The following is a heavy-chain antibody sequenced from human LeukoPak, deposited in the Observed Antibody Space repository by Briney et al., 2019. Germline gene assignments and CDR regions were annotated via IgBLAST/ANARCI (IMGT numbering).Heavy chain of an antibody. Sequence: PGGSLRLSCSASGFTFSSYAMHWVRKAPGKGLEYVSAISTNGGSTYYADSMKGRFTISRDNARNSLYLQMNNLRDEDTAVYYCAKSRLDVWGQGTTVTVSS. CDR3: AKSRLDV. V-gene: IGHV3-64*04. J-gene: IGHJ6*02. CDR1: GFTFSSYA. CDR2: ISTNGGST.